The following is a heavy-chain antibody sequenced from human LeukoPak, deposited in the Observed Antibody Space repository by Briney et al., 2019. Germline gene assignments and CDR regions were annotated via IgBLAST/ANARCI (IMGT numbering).Heavy chain of an antibody. CDR1: GGSISSSSYY. D-gene: IGHD2-15*01. CDR2: IYYSGST. Sequence: SETLSLTCTVSGGSISSSSYYWGWIRQPPGKGLEWIGSIYYSGSTYYNPSLKSRVTISVDTSKNQFSLKLSSVTAADTAVYYCARGLIDLTDDTAATQGLYYFDYWGQGTLVTVSS. J-gene: IGHJ4*02. V-gene: IGHV4-39*07. CDR3: ARGLIDLTDDTAATQGLYYFDY.